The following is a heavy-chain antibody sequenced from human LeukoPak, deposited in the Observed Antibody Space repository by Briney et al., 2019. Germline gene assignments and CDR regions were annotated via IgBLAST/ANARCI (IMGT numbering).Heavy chain of an antibody. CDR2: IYPGDSDT. J-gene: IGHJ4*02. V-gene: IGHV5-51*01. Sequence: GESLKFSCQGSGYSFTSYWIGWVRQVPGKGLECMGIIYPGDSDTRYSPSLQGQVTSSADKSISTAYLQWSSLKASDTAIYYCASHETGPYFDYRRQGTLPTDSS. D-gene: IGHD1-1*01. CDR1: GYSFTSYW. CDR3: ASHETGPYFDY.